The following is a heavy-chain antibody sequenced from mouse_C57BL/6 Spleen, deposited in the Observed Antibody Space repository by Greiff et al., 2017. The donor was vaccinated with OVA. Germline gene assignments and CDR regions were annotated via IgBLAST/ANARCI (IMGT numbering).Heavy chain of an antibody. CDR3: ARSFYYSNYFGFDY. V-gene: IGHV1-82*01. CDR1: GYAFSSSW. Sequence: VQLQQSGPELVKPGASVKISCKASGYAFSSSWMNWVKQRHGKGLEWIGRIYPGDGETNYKGKFKGKATLTAHKSSSTAYMQLSSLTSEDSAVYFCARSFYYSNYFGFDYWGQGTTLTVSA. CDR2: IYPGDGET. J-gene: IGHJ2*01. D-gene: IGHD2-5*01.